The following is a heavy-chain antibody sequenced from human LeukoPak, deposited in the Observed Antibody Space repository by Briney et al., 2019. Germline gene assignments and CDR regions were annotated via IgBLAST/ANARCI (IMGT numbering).Heavy chain of an antibody. Sequence: WASVKVSCKASGYTFTSYGISGVRQAHGQGLEWMGWMNPNNGNTNYAQKLQGRVTMTTDTSTSTAYMELRSLRSDDTAVYYCARTNLDCKNGVCYDYWGQGTLVTVSS. CDR2: MNPNNGNT. D-gene: IGHD2-8*01. V-gene: IGHV1-18*01. CDR1: GYTFTSYG. CDR3: ARTNLDCKNGVCYDY. J-gene: IGHJ4*02.